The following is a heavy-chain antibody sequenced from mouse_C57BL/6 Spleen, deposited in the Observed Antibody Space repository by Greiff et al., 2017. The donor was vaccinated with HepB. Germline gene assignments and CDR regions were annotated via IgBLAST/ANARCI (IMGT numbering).Heavy chain of an antibody. J-gene: IGHJ1*03. V-gene: IGHV1-81*01. Sequence: VQLQQSGAELARPGASVKLSCKASGYTFTSYGISWVKQRTGQGLEWIGEIYPRSGNNYYNEKFKGKATLPADKSSSTAYMELRSLTSEDSAVYVCARGGDLTVATSHWYFDVWGTGTTVTVSS. CDR1: GYTFTSYG. D-gene: IGHD1-1*02. CDR3: ARGGDLTVATSHWYFDV. CDR2: IYPRSGNN.